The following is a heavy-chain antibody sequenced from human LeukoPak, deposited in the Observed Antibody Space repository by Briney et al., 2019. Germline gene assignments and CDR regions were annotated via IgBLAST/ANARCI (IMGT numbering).Heavy chain of an antibody. D-gene: IGHD2-2*01. V-gene: IGHV1-69*05. J-gene: IGHJ6*03. CDR1: GGTFSSYA. CDR3: ARGIVAVPAGYGYYYYMDV. Sequence: SVKVSCKASGGTFSSYAISWVRQAPGQGLEWMGGIIPIFGTANYAQKFQGRVTITTDESTSTAYMELSSLRSEDTAVYYCARGIVAVPAGYGYYYYMDVWGKGTTVTVSS. CDR2: IIPIFGTA.